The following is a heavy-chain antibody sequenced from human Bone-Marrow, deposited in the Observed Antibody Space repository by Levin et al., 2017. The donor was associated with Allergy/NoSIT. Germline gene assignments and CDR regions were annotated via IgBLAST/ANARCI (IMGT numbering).Heavy chain of an antibody. CDR3: ARDIGEWELLLSAFDI. CDR2: ILYDGRNK. CDR1: GFSFSRHA. D-gene: IGHD1-26*01. V-gene: IGHV3-30*04. J-gene: IGHJ3*02. Sequence: PGGSLRLSCAASGFSFSRHAMHWVRQAPGKGLEWVAFILYDGRNKYYADSVKGRFTISRDNSKNTLYLQMNSLRAQDTAVYYCARDIGEWELLLSAFDIWGQGTMVTVSS.